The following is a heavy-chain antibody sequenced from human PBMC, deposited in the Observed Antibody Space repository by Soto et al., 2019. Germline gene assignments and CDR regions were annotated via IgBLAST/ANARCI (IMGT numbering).Heavy chain of an antibody. Sequence: SQTLSLTCAISGDSVSINSAAWNVIRQSPSRGLELLGRTYYRSKWYNDYAVSVKSRITINPDTSKNQFSLQLNSVTPEDTAVYYCARDTLSLLRFLEWPGGPKWVDPWGQGTLVTVYS. V-gene: IGHV6-1*01. J-gene: IGHJ5*02. CDR3: ARDTLSLLRFLEWPGGPKWVDP. CDR1: GDSVSINSAA. D-gene: IGHD3-3*01. CDR2: TYYRSKWYN.